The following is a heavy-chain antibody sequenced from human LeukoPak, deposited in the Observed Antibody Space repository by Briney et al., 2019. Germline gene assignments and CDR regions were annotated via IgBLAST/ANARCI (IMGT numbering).Heavy chain of an antibody. Sequence: KPSETLSLTCTVSGGSISSYYWSWIRQPPGKGLEWIGYIYYSGSTNYNPSLKSRVTVSVDTSKNQFSLKLSSVTAADTAVYYCASWAGFGVAAGYFDYWGQGTLVTVSS. CDR2: IYYSGST. CDR3: ASWAGFGVAAGYFDY. V-gene: IGHV4-59*01. D-gene: IGHD6-13*01. CDR1: GGSISSYY. J-gene: IGHJ4*02.